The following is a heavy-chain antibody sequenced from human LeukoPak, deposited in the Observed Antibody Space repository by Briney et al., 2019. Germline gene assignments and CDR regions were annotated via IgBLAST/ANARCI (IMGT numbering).Heavy chain of an antibody. D-gene: IGHD3-10*01. CDR1: GGSISTYY. CDR3: ARAPPRGSYYRGYFDY. J-gene: IGHJ4*02. CDR2: IYSSGST. Sequence: SETLSLTCTVSGGSISTYYWSWIRQPAGKGLEWIGRIYSSGSTNYNPSLKSRVTMSVDTSKNQFSLKLRSVTAADTAVYYCARAPPRGSYYRGYFDYWGQGTLVTVSS. V-gene: IGHV4-4*07.